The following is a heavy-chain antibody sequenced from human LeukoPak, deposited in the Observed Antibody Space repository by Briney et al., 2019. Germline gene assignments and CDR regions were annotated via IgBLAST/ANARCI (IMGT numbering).Heavy chain of an antibody. CDR2: IYYSGST. CDR1: GGSISSYY. CDR3: ARHYAGATSDAFDI. Sequence: PSEALSLTCTVSGGSISSYYWSWIRQPPGKGLEWIGYIYYSGSTNYNPSLKSRVTISVDTSKNQFSLKLSSVTAADTAVYYCARHYAGATSDAFDIWGQGTMVTVSS. J-gene: IGHJ3*02. V-gene: IGHV4-59*08. D-gene: IGHD1-26*01.